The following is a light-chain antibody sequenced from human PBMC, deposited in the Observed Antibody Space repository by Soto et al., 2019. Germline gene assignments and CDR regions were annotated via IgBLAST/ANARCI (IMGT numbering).Light chain of an antibody. V-gene: IGLV2-14*01. Sequence: QSALTQPASVSGSPGQSITISCTGTSSDVGAYRYVSWHQHHPGKGPKLMIYEVSNRPSGVSNRFSGSKSGNTASLTISGLQAEDEADYYCGSFTSSSTLYVFGTGTKVTVL. CDR2: EVS. CDR3: GSFTSSSTLYV. J-gene: IGLJ1*01. CDR1: SSDVGAYRY.